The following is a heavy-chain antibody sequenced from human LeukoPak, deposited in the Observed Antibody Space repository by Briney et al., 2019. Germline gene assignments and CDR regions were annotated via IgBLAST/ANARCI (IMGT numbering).Heavy chain of an antibody. D-gene: IGHD3-3*01. CDR2: ISYDGSNK. CDR1: GFTFSSHA. J-gene: IGHJ4*02. V-gene: IGHV3-30-3*01. Sequence: GGSLRLSCAASGFTFSSHAMHWVRQAPGKGLEWVAVISYDGSNKYYADSVKGRFTISRDNSKNTLYLQMNSLRAEDTAVYYCARGRGDYDFWSGYLDYWGQGTLVTVSS. CDR3: ARGRGDYDFWSGYLDY.